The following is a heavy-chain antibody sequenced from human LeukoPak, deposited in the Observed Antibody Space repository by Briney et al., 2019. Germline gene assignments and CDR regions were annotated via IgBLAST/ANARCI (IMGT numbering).Heavy chain of an antibody. CDR1: GYSFTYW. J-gene: IGHJ4*02. V-gene: IGHV5-10-1*01. D-gene: IGHD3-10*01. CDR2: IDPGYSNM. Sequence: GASLQISCTGSGYSFTYWITWVRQMPGKGLEWMGTIDPGYSNMKNYNPSLEGHVTISVDRSINTVYLQWSSLKASDSAMYYCATGSSGGYSHWGQGTLVTVSS. CDR3: ATGSSGGYSH.